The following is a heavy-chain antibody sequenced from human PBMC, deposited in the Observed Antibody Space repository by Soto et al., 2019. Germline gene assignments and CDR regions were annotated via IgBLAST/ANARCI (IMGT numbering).Heavy chain of an antibody. CDR1: GYTFTGYY. D-gene: IGHD1-7*01. CDR2: ISPNSGGT. CDR3: GRGRSGELVVFY. V-gene: IGHV1-2*02. J-gene: IGHJ4*02. Sequence: QVQLVQSGAEVKKSGASVKVSCKASGYTFTGYYIHWVRQAPGQGPEWMGEISPNSGGTKYAQKFQGRVTMTRDTSISTVYMELTNLRPDDTAVYYCGRGRSGELVVFYWGQGTLVTVYS.